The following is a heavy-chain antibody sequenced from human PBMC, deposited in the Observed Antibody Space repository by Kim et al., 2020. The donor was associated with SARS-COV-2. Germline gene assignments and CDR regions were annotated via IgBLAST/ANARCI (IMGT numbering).Heavy chain of an antibody. D-gene: IGHD6-19*01. Sequence: GSTNSSPSPKSRVSISIDTSKNQFSLRLISVTAADTAVYYCATGAGWVPDYWGQGTLVTVSS. J-gene: IGHJ4*02. V-gene: IGHV4-59*01. CDR2: GST. CDR3: ATGAGWVPDY.